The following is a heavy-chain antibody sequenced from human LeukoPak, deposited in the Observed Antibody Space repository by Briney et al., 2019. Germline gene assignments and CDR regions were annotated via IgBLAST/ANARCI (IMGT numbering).Heavy chain of an antibody. D-gene: IGHD3-22*01. Sequence: GRSLRLSCAASGFTFDDYAMHWVRQAPGKGLEWVSGISWNSGSIGYADSVKGRFTISRDNAKNSLYLQMNSLRAEDTALYYCAKDSSGYYYGTPVDYWGQGTLVTVSS. CDR3: AKDSSGYYYGTPVDY. J-gene: IGHJ4*02. CDR2: ISWNSGSI. V-gene: IGHV3-9*01. CDR1: GFTFDDYA.